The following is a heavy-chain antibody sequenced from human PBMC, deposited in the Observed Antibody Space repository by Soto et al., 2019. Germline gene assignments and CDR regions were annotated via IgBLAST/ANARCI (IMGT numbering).Heavy chain of an antibody. CDR3: ARTGGAAFDI. Sequence: ASETLSLTCTVSGGSISSYYWSWIRQPPGKGLEWIGYIYYSGSTNYNPSLKSRVTISVDTSKNQFSLKLSSVTAADTAVYYCARTGGAAFDIWGQGTMVTVSS. V-gene: IGHV4-59*01. D-gene: IGHD3-10*01. CDR2: IYYSGST. J-gene: IGHJ3*02. CDR1: GGSISSYY.